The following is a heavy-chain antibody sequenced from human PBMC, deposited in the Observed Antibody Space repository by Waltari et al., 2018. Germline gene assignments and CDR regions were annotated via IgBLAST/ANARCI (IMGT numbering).Heavy chain of an antibody. CDR3: AVLTWFGDFRV. Sequence: EVQVLESGGGLVQPGGSLRLSCVDSGFIVHNDDMSWVRQAPGKGLEWVSGFSGSGGVTYYADSVKGRFTISRDSSRNTLYLQMNSLRAEDTALYYCAVLTWFGDFRVWGQGTLVTVSS. J-gene: IGHJ4*02. V-gene: IGHV3-23*01. D-gene: IGHD3-10*01. CDR1: GFIVHNDD. CDR2: FSGSGGVT.